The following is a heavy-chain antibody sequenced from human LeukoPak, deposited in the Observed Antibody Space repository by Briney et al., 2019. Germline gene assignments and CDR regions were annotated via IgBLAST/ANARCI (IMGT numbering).Heavy chain of an antibody. D-gene: IGHD3-10*01. CDR3: VRGRIPMVVMGEFDY. Sequence: GGSLRLSCAVSGFTFRSYAMKWVRQAPGKGLEWVAFIRYDGSNKYYADSVKGRFTISRDNSKNTLYLQMNSLRAEDTAVYYCVRGRIPMVVMGEFDYWGQGTLVTVSS. V-gene: IGHV3-30*02. CDR2: IRYDGSNK. CDR1: GFTFRSYA. J-gene: IGHJ4*02.